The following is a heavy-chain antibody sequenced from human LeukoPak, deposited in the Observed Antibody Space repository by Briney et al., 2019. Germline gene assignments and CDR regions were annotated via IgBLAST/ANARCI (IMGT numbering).Heavy chain of an antibody. CDR3: AEGNGSHFPSGFDI. CDR2: ISDSGYKT. CDR1: GFTFNNYA. Sequence: GGSLRLSCAASGFTFNNYAMSWVRQAPGKGLEWVSTISDSGYKTYYADSVEGQITISRDNSKNTLYLEVNSLRADDTAVYYCAEGNGSHFPSGFDIWGQGTMVTVSS. J-gene: IGHJ3*02. D-gene: IGHD1-26*01. V-gene: IGHV3-23*01.